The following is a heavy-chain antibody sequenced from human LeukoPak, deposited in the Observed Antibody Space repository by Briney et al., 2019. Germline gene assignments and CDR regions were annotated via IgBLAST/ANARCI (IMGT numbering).Heavy chain of an antibody. CDR2: NIPIFGTA. Sequence: SVKVSCKASGGTFSSYAISWVRQAPGQGLEWMGGNIPIFGTANYAQKFQGRVTITTDESTSTAYMELSSLRSEDTAVYYCARSLHYYYYYMDVWGKGTTVTVSS. V-gene: IGHV1-69*05. J-gene: IGHJ6*03. CDR3: ARSLHYYYYYMDV. D-gene: IGHD1-26*01. CDR1: GGTFSSYA.